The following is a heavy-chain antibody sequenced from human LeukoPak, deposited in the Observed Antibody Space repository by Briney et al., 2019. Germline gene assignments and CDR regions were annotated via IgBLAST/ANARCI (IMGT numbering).Heavy chain of an antibody. Sequence: GQSLKISCKGSGYIFTNYYIAWVRQIPGKALEWMGIISPADSDTRYSPSFQGQVTISADKSITTACLQWSSLKASDTAMYYCARRAYGSGSSTRHFDPWGQGTLVTVSS. CDR2: ISPADSDT. D-gene: IGHD3-10*01. J-gene: IGHJ5*02. V-gene: IGHV5-51*01. CDR1: GYIFTNYY. CDR3: ARRAYGSGSSTRHFDP.